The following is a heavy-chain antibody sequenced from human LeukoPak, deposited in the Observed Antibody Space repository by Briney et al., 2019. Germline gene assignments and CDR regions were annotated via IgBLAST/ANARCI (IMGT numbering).Heavy chain of an antibody. J-gene: IGHJ4*02. CDR1: GFTFSSYG. V-gene: IGHV3-33*01. CDR2: IWDDGSNK. CDR3: AREGSTYYYDSSGYPKGDYFDY. D-gene: IGHD3-22*01. Sequence: GRSLRLSCAASGFTFSSYGMHWVRQALGKGLEWVALIWDDGSNKYYADSVNGRFTISRDNSKNTLYLQMNSLRAEDTAVYYCAREGSTYYYDSSGYPKGDYFDYWGQGTLVTVSS.